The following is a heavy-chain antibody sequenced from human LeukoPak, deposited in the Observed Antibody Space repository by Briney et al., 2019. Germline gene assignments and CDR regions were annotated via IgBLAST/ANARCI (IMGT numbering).Heavy chain of an antibody. D-gene: IGHD3-3*01. V-gene: IGHV3-23*01. CDR2: ITGAGDTT. Sequence: PGGSLRLSCAASGFTFSTFAMSWVRQDPGRGLEWVSSITGAGDTTYYPESVKGRFIISRDNSKNTLYPQMNSLRVEDTALYFCVRDRNYYEALQRSYWGQGTLVTVSS. CDR1: GFTFSTFA. J-gene: IGHJ4*02. CDR3: VRDRNYYEALQRSY.